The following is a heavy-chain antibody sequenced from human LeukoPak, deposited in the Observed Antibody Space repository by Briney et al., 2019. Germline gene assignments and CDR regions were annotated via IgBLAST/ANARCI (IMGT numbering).Heavy chain of an antibody. CDR1: GGSFSGYY. CDR3: ARGESDYYDSSGYYYNWFDP. D-gene: IGHD3-22*01. V-gene: IGHV4-34*01. CDR2: INHSGST. J-gene: IGHJ5*02. Sequence: PSETLSLTCAVSGGSFSGYYWSWIRQPPGKGLEWIGEINHSGSTNYNPSLKSRVTISVDTSKNQFSLKLSSVTAADTAVYYCARGESDYYDSSGYYYNWFDPWGQGTLVTVSS.